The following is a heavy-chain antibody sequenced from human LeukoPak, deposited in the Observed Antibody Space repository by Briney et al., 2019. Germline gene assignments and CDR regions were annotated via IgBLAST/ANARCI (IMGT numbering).Heavy chain of an antibody. V-gene: IGHV1/OR15-2*02. Sequence: ASVRVSCKASGYTFTCYYMHWVRQAPEQGLEWMGRINSNSGNTNYAQKLQGRVTMTTDTSTSTAYMELRSLRSDDTAVYYCARRGYGDYVGYYFDYWGQGTLVTVSS. CDR2: INSNSGNT. J-gene: IGHJ4*02. D-gene: IGHD4-17*01. CDR1: GYTFTCYY. CDR3: ARRGYGDYVGYYFDY.